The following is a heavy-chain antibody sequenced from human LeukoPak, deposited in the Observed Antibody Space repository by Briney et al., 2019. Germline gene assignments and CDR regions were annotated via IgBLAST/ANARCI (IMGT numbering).Heavy chain of an antibody. CDR2: IYYSGST. Sequence: SETLSLTCTVSGGSISSSSYYWGWIRQPPGKGLEWIGSIYYSGSTYYNPSLKSRVTISVDTSKNQFSLKLSSVTVADTAVYYCARSELTYYYDSSGYYPFDYWGQGTLVTVSS. V-gene: IGHV4-39*01. CDR1: GGSISSSSYY. J-gene: IGHJ4*02. CDR3: ARSELTYYYDSSGYYPFDY. D-gene: IGHD3-22*01.